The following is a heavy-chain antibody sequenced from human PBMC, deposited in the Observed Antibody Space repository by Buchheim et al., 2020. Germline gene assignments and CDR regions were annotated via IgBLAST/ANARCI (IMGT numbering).Heavy chain of an antibody. D-gene: IGHD6-19*01. V-gene: IGHV3-48*03. Sequence: EVQLVESGGGLVQPGGSLRLSCVASGFTFSSYEMNWVRQAPGKGLEWVSYISSLAISIYYADSVKGRFTISRDNAKNSLYLQMNSLRAEDTAVYYCARDPMFGSGWSQDYWGQGTL. CDR2: ISSLAISI. J-gene: IGHJ4*02. CDR1: GFTFSSYE. CDR3: ARDPMFGSGWSQDY.